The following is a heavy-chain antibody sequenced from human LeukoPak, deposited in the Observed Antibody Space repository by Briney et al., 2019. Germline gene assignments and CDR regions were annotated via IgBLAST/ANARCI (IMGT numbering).Heavy chain of an antibody. Sequence: PSETLSLTCAVYGGSFSGYYWSWIRQPPGKGLEWIGEINHSGSTNYNPSLKSRVTISVDTSKNQFSLKLSSVTAADTAVYYCARANIETFGVVKHYYYYYMDVWGKGTTVTVSS. CDR1: GGSFSGYY. CDR3: ARANIETFGVVKHYYYYYMDV. D-gene: IGHD3-3*01. CDR2: INHSGST. V-gene: IGHV4-34*01. J-gene: IGHJ6*03.